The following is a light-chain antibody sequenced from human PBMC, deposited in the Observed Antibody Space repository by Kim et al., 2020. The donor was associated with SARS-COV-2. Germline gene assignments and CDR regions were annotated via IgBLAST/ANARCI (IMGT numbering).Light chain of an antibody. Sequence: GQSVTISCTGTSSDVGGYNYVSWYQQHPGKAPKVMIYDVSKRPSGVPDRFSGSKSGNTASLTISGLLAEDEADYYCCSYAGTYSLVFGGGTQLTVL. CDR1: SSDVGGYNY. CDR3: CSYAGTYSLV. J-gene: IGLJ2*01. CDR2: DVS. V-gene: IGLV2-11*03.